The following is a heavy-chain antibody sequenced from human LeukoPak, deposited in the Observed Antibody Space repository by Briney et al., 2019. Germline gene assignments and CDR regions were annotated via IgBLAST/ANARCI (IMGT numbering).Heavy chain of an antibody. CDR3: ARDPLGSSSSPTNYGMDV. V-gene: IGHV3-66*02. D-gene: IGHD6-6*01. Sequence: GGSLRLSCAASGFTVSSNYMNWVRQAPGKGLEWVTVIYSGGSTYYADSVKGRFTISRDNSKNTLYLQMNSLRAEDTAVYYCARDPLGSSSSPTNYGMDVWGQGTTVTVSS. CDR2: IYSGGST. CDR1: GFTVSSNY. J-gene: IGHJ6*02.